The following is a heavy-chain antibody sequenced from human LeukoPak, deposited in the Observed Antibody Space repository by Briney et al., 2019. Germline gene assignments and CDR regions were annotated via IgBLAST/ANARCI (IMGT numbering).Heavy chain of an antibody. CDR1: GGSISSNNW. Sequence: PSGTLSLTCTVSGGSISSNNWWNWVRQPPGKGLEWIGEIYHSGSTNYNPSLKSRVTIPVDKSKNQFSLILSSVTAADTAVYYCARGGIAVAGTWGQDYWGQGTLVTVSS. CDR3: ARGGIAVAGTWGQDY. V-gene: IGHV4-4*02. D-gene: IGHD6-19*01. J-gene: IGHJ4*02. CDR2: IYHSGST.